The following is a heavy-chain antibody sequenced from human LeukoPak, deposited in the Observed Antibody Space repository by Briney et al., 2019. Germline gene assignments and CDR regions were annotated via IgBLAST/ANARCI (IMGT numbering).Heavy chain of an antibody. Sequence: QPGGSLTLSCGATGFTFTTSWVHWFRRARGKGVVWVSRIESDGTSTTYADSVKGRFTISRDNAKNTLYLQMNSLRAEDTAVYYCARDQYSSTWYRGAFDVWGQGTMVSVSS. CDR2: IESDGTST. V-gene: IGHV3-74*01. J-gene: IGHJ3*01. D-gene: IGHD6-13*01. CDR1: GFTFTTSW. CDR3: ARDQYSSTWYRGAFDV.